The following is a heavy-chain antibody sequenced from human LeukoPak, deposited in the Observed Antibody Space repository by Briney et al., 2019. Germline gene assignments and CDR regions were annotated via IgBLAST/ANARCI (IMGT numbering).Heavy chain of an antibody. CDR3: AGDKTTGGWYEFDY. V-gene: IGHV3-53*01. J-gene: IGHJ4*02. D-gene: IGHD6-19*01. CDR1: GFTVSSNY. Sequence: GGSLRLSCAASGFTVSSNYMSWVRQGPGKGLECVSVISNDGDTYYADSVKGRFTISRDTSKNTVPLQMNSLRAEDTAVYYCAGDKTTGGWYEFDYWGQGTLVTVSS. CDR2: ISNDGDT.